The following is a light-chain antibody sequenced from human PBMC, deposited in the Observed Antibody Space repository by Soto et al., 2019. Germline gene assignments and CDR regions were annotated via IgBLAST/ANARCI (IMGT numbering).Light chain of an antibody. CDR2: DAS. J-gene: IGKJ5*01. CDR3: QQRVHWPPIT. V-gene: IGKV3-11*01. CDR1: QSINNY. Sequence: EIVLTQSPATLSLSPGERATLSCRASQSINNYLVWYQQKPGQAPMLLIYDASNRATGIPARFSGSGSGTDFTLTISSLEPEDFAGYYCQQRVHWPPITFGQGTRLEIK.